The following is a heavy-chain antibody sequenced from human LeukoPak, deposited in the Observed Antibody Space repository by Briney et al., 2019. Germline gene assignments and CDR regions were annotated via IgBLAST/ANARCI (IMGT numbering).Heavy chain of an antibody. D-gene: IGHD2-2*01. V-gene: IGHV4-34*01. CDR3: ARRTRKPARCSSASCPPYMDV. CDR2: INHSGST. CDR1: GGSFSGYY. J-gene: IGHJ6*03. Sequence: PSETLSLTCAVYGGSFSGYYWSWIRQPPGKGLEWIGEINHSGSTNYNPSLKSRVTISVDTSKNQFSLKLSSVTAADTAVYYCARRTRKPARCSSASCPPYMDVWGKGTTVTVSS.